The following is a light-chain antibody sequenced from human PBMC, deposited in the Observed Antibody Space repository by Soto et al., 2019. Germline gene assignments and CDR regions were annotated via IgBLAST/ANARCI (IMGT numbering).Light chain of an antibody. V-gene: IGKV3-20*01. CDR3: QQYGSSRWT. CDR1: QSVSSIY. J-gene: IGKJ1*01. Sequence: EIVLTQSPGTLSLSPGERATLSCRASQSVSSIYSAWYQQKPGQAPRLLIYGASSRATGIPDRFSGSGSGTDFTLTISRLEPEDFAVYYCQQYGSSRWTFGQGTKVDIK. CDR2: GAS.